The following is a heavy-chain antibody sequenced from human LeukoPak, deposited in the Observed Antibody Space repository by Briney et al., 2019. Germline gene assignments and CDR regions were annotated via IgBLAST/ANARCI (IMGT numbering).Heavy chain of an antibody. Sequence: PSETLSLTCTVSGGSISTYYWTWIRQPPGKGLEWIGYIQYRGNADYNPSLKSRVTISVDTSNNRCSLRLSSVTAADTAMYYCARVGSLTTFDWGQGTLVTVSS. CDR2: IQYRGNA. CDR1: GGSISTYY. CDR3: ARVGSLTTFD. V-gene: IGHV4-59*01. J-gene: IGHJ4*02. D-gene: IGHD4-17*01.